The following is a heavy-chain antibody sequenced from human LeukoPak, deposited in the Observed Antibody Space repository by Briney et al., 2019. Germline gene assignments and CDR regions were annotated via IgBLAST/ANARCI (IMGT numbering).Heavy chain of an antibody. D-gene: IGHD5-12*01. V-gene: IGHV4-39*01. Sequence: SETLSLTCTVSGDSISSSSYYWGWIRQPPAKGLEWIGSIYYSGSTYYNPSLKSRVTISVDTSKNQFSLKLNSVTAADTAVYYCAATYFFDFWGQGTLVTVPS. CDR3: AATYFFDF. J-gene: IGHJ4*02. CDR1: GDSISSSSYY. CDR2: IYYSGST.